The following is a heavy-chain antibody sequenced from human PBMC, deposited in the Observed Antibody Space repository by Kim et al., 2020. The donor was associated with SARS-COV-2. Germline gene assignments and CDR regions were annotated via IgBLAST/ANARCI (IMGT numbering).Heavy chain of an antibody. CDR2: TRNKANSYTT. CDR1: GFIFSDHY. V-gene: IGHV3-72*01. J-gene: IGHJ4*02. Sequence: GGSLRLSCAASGFIFSDHYMDWVRQAPGKGLEWVGRTRNKANSYTTEYAASVEGRFTISRDDSENSLYLQMNSLKTEDTAVYHCAVWNIVGPTGGFDYWGQGTLVTVSS. D-gene: IGHD1-26*01. CDR3: AVWNIVGPTGGFDY.